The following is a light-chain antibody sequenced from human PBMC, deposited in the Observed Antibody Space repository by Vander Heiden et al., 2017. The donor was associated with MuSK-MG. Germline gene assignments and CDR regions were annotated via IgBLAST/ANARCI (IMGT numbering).Light chain of an antibody. CDR3: QQYYSTPLT. J-gene: IGKJ4*01. Sequence: DIVMTQSPDSLAVSLGERATINCKPSQSVLYSSNNKNYLAWYQQKPGQPPKLLIYWASTRESGVPGRFSGSGSGTDFTLTISSLQAEDVAVYYCQQYYSTPLTFGGGTKVEIK. CDR2: WAS. CDR1: QSVLYSSNNKNY. V-gene: IGKV4-1*01.